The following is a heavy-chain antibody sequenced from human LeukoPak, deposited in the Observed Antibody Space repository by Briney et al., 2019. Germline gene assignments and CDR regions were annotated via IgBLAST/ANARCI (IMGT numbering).Heavy chain of an antibody. CDR2: IRSRTYGGAA. Sequence: GGSLRLSCAASGFTFSSYSMNWVRQAPGKGLEWVGFIRSRTYGGAADYAPSVQGRFTISRDDSKSIAYLQMNSLEIEDTAVYYCTRVAIAIIGTDPVDYWGQGTLVTVSS. J-gene: IGHJ4*02. CDR3: TRVAIAIIGTDPVDY. V-gene: IGHV3-49*04. CDR1: GFTFSSYS. D-gene: IGHD2-21*01.